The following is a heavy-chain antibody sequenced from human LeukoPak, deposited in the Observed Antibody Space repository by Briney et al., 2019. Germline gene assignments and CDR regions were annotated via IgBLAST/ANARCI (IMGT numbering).Heavy chain of an antibody. CDR3: ARDSSSYYFDY. CDR1: GFTVTSNH. D-gene: IGHD6-6*01. V-gene: IGHV3-66*01. Sequence: QPGGSLRLSCAASGFTVTSNHMNWVRQAPGKGLEWFSIIYTGGTTHYADSLKDRFTISRDDSINTLYLQMNSLRAEDTAVYYCARDSSSYYFDYWGQGTLVTVSS. J-gene: IGHJ4*02. CDR2: IYTGGTT.